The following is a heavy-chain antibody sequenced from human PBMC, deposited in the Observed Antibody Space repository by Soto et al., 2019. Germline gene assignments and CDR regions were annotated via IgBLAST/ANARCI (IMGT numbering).Heavy chain of an antibody. CDR2: ISYDGSNK. J-gene: IGHJ6*02. CDR1: GFTFSSYG. V-gene: IGHV3-30*18. CDR3: AKAPLRFLDWLFWAMDV. Sequence: QVQLVESGGGVVQPGRSLRLSCAASGFTFSSYGMHWVRQAPGKGLEWVAVISYDGSNKYYADSVKGRFTISRDNSKNTLYLQMNSLRAEDTAVYYCAKAPLRFLDWLFWAMDVWGQGTTVTVSS. D-gene: IGHD3-3*01.